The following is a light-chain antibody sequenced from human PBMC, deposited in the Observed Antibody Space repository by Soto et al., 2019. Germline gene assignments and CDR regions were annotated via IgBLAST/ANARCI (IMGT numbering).Light chain of an antibody. Sequence: EIVLAQSPGTLSLSPGERATLSWRASQSVSSNLAWYQQKPGQSPRLLIYGTSTRATGIPARFSGSGSGTDFTLTISSLQSEDFAIYYCQQYHNWPRTFGQGTKVDIK. CDR3: QQYHNWPRT. V-gene: IGKV3D-15*01. CDR2: GTS. CDR1: QSVSSN. J-gene: IGKJ1*01.